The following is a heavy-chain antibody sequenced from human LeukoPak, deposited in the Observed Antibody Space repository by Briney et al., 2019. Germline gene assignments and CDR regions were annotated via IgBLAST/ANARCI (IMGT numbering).Heavy chain of an antibody. CDR2: IKQDGSEK. CDR3: ATTTTPPYYDFWSGYPGPLDY. V-gene: IGHV3-7*01. J-gene: IGHJ4*02. D-gene: IGHD3-3*01. CDR1: GFTFSSYW. Sequence: GGSLRLSCAACGFTFSSYWMSWVRQAPGEGLEWVANIKQDGSEKYYVDSVKGRFTISRDNAKNSLYLQMNSLRAEDTAVYYCATTTTPPYYDFWSGYPGPLDYWGQGTLVTVSS.